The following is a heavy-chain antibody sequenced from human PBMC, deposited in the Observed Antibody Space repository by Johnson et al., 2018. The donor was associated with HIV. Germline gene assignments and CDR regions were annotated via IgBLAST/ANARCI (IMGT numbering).Heavy chain of an antibody. Sequence: VQLVESGGGLVQPGGSLRLSCAASGFPFSSYAMHWVRQAPGKGLEWVANIKQDGSEKYYVSSVKGRFTISRDNAKNSLYLQMNSLRAEDTAVYYCASRSYGYVRHAFDIWGQGTMVTVSS. J-gene: IGHJ3*02. CDR3: ASRSYGYVRHAFDI. D-gene: IGHD5-18*01. V-gene: IGHV3-7*01. CDR2: IKQDGSEK. CDR1: GFPFSSYA.